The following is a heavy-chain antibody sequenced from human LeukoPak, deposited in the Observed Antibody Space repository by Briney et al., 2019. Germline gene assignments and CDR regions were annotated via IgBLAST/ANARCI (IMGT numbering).Heavy chain of an antibody. CDR2: ISCSGGCA. J-gene: IGHJ4*02. CDR1: GGTFSSYS. Sequence: GGALRLSCAASGGTFSSYSRSGFRQALAGGLEGGSGISCSGGCAYYADSVKGRFTISRDNSKNTLYLQMNSLRAEDTAVYYCAKFPTPTSCYSLCYFDYGGQGTLVTVSS. D-gene: IGHD2-2*01. V-gene: IGHV3-23*01. CDR3: AKFPTPTSCYSLCYFDY.